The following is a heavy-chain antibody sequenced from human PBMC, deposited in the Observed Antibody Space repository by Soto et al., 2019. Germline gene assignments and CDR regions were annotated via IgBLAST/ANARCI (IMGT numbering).Heavy chain of an antibody. CDR1: GYTFTSYG. J-gene: IGHJ4*02. CDR2: ISAYNGNT. CDR3: ARVLLTYYYDSSGYDDY. Sequence: QVQLVQSGAEVKKPGASVKVSCKASGYTFTSYGISWVRQAPGQGLEWMGWISAYNGNTNYAQKLQGRVTMTTDTSTSTAYMELRSLRSDDTAVYYCARVLLTYYYDSSGYDDYWGQGTLVTVSS. D-gene: IGHD3-22*01. V-gene: IGHV1-18*01.